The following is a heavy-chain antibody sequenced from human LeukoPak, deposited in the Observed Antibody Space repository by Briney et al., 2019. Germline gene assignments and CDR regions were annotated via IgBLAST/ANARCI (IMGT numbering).Heavy chain of an antibody. CDR2: INHSGST. J-gene: IGHJ4*02. CDR1: GGSFSGYY. D-gene: IGHD6-13*01. V-gene: IGHV4-34*01. Sequence: SETLSLTCAVYGGSFSGYYWSWIRQPPGKGLEWIGEINHSGSTNYNPSLKSRVTISVDTSKNQFSLKLSSVTAADTAVYYCARTAMSIAAAGTVARRRGNFDYWGQGTLVTVSS. CDR3: ARTAMSIAAAGTVARRRGNFDY.